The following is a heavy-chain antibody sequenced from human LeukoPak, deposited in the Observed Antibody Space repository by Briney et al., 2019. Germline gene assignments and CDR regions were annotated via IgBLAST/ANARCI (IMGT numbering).Heavy chain of an antibody. V-gene: IGHV4-34*01. Sequence: PSETLSLTCAVYGGSFSGYYWSWIRQPPGKGLEWVGEINHSGSANYNPSLKSRVTISVDTSNNQFSLKLSSVTAADTAVYYCAREQLYYYYYYMDVWGKGTTVTVSS. J-gene: IGHJ6*03. CDR1: GGSFSGYY. D-gene: IGHD6-6*01. CDR3: AREQLYYYYYYMDV. CDR2: INHSGSA.